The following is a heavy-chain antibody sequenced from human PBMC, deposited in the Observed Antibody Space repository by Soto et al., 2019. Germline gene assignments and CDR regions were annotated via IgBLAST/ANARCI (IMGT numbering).Heavy chain of an antibody. CDR3: ARNVGKQLTYYYYGLDV. Sequence: SDTLSLTCTVSGGSISSSEYYWGWIRQPPGKGLEWIGNIFYSGRTYYNPSLNSRVTISVDASRNQFSLKLSTVTAADAAIYYCARNVGKQLTYYYYGLDVWGQGTTVTVSS. CDR1: GGSISSSEYY. CDR2: IFYSGRT. V-gene: IGHV4-39*01. J-gene: IGHJ6*01. D-gene: IGHD6-13*01.